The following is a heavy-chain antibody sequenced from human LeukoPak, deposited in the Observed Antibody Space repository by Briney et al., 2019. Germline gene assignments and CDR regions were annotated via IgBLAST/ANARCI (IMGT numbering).Heavy chain of an antibody. V-gene: IGHV3-23*01. D-gene: IGHD4-17*01. J-gene: IGHJ4*02. CDR2: ISGSGGST. CDR3: AKKGLTVTTYYFDY. Sequence: GGSLRLSCAASRFTFSSYGMNWVRQAPGKGLEWVSAISGSGGSTYYADSVKGRFTISRDNSKNTLYLQVNSLRAEDTAVYYCAKKGLTVTTYYFDYWGQGTLVTVSS. CDR1: RFTFSSYG.